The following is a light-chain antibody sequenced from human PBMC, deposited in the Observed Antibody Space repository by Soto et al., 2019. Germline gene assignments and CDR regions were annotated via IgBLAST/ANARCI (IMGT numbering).Light chain of an antibody. CDR1: QSISSY. J-gene: IGKJ1*01. Sequence: DIQMTQSPSSLSASVGDRLTITCRASQSISSYLNWYQKKPGKAPKLLIYDASSLESGVPSRFSGSGSGTEFTLTISSLQPDDFATYYCQQYNSYSPAFGQGTKVDIK. CDR2: DAS. V-gene: IGKV1-5*01. CDR3: QQYNSYSPA.